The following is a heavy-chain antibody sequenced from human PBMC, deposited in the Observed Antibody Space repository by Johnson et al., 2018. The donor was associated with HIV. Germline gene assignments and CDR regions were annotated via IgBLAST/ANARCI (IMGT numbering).Heavy chain of an antibody. CDR2: ISSSGSTI. Sequence: QVKLVESGVGLVQPGGSLRLSCAASGFTFSDYYMSWIRQAPGKGLEWVSYISSSGSTIYYADSVKGRFTISRDNAKNSLYLQMNSLRPEDTAVYYCARAPPYYGGYSVSYAFDIWGQGTMVTVSS. J-gene: IGHJ3*02. CDR1: GFTFSDYY. D-gene: IGHD3-22*01. CDR3: ARAPPYYGGYSVSYAFDI. V-gene: IGHV3-11*04.